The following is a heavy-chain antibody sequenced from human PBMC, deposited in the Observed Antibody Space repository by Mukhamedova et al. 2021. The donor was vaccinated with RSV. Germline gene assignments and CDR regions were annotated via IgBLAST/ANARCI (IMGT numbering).Heavy chain of an antibody. V-gene: IGHV3-11*05. D-gene: IGHD2-21*02. CDR3: ARAYCDGYCYSGLFDY. J-gene: IGHJ4*02. Sequence: KGRFTISRDNAKNSLYLQMNSLRAEDTAVYYCARAYCDGYCYSGLFDYWGQGTLVTVSS.